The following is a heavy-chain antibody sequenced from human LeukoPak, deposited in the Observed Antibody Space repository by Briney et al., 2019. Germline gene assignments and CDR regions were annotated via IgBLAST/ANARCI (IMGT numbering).Heavy chain of an antibody. Sequence: PGGSLRLSCAASGFTFSSYWMSWVRQAPGKGLEWVANIKQDGSEKYYVDSVKGRFTISRDNAKNSLYLQMNSLRAEDTAVYYCAKAVAGSRNAFDIWGQGTMVTVSS. CDR2: IKQDGSEK. V-gene: IGHV3-7*01. CDR1: GFTFSSYW. D-gene: IGHD6-19*01. J-gene: IGHJ3*02. CDR3: AKAVAGSRNAFDI.